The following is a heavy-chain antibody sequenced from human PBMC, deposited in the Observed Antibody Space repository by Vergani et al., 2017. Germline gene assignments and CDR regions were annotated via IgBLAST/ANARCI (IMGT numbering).Heavy chain of an antibody. Sequence: EVQLVESGGGVVRTGGSLRLSCAASGFTFDDYGMSWVRQAPGKGLEWVSGINWNGGSTGYADSVKGRFTISRDNAKNSLYLQMNSLRAEDTALYHCARHYDSSLAGMFDIWGQGTMVTVSS. CDR3: ARHYDSSLAGMFDI. D-gene: IGHD3-22*01. J-gene: IGHJ3*02. V-gene: IGHV3-20*01. CDR1: GFTFDDYG. CDR2: INWNGGST.